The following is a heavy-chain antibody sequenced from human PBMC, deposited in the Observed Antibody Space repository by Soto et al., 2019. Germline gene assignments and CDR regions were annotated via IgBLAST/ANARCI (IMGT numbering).Heavy chain of an antibody. CDR2: IAQDGSQT. D-gene: IGHD2-2*01. V-gene: IGHV3-7*01. CDR1: GFAFTTYW. CDR3: ATMRRGSPDDY. J-gene: IGHJ4*02. Sequence: EAQLLESGGGLVQPGGSLRLSCAASGFAFTTYWMGWVRQAPGRGLECLANIAQDGSQTYYVDSVKGRFTISRENAKNSLYLQRNSLRAADTAVYYWATMRRGSPDDYWGLGPLVTVSS.